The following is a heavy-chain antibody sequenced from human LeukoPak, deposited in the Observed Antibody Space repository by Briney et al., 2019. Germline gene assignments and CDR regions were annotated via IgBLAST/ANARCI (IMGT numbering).Heavy chain of an antibody. CDR1: GFTFSRSW. D-gene: IGHD3-22*01. CDR2: INEDGSEI. V-gene: IGHV3-7*03. J-gene: IGHJ6*03. CDR3: ARVNYYDSSIIYYYYYYMDV. Sequence: GGSLRLSCAASGFTFSRSWMTWVRQAPGKGLEWVASINEDGSEIHYVDSVKGRFTISRDNAKNSLYLQMNSLRAEDTALYYCARVNYYDSSIIYYYYYYMDVWGKGTTVTVSS.